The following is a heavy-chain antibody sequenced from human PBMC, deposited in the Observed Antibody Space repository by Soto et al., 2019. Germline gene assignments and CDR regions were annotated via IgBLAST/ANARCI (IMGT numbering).Heavy chain of an antibody. J-gene: IGHJ4*02. CDR2: INHSGST. CDR3: ARGSSRKRAGQLGKYYFDY. D-gene: IGHD6-13*01. CDR1: GGSFSGYY. Sequence: SETLSLTCAVYGGSFSGYYWSWIRQPPGKGLEWIGEINHSGSTNYNPSLKSRVTISVDTSKNQFSLKLSSVTAADTAVYYCARGSSRKRAGQLGKYYFDYWGQGTLVTVSS. V-gene: IGHV4-34*01.